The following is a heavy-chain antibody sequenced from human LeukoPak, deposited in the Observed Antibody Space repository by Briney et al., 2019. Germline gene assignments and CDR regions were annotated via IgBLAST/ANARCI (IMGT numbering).Heavy chain of an antibody. D-gene: IGHD3-10*01. Sequence: ASVKVSCKASGYTFSGYYMHWVRQAPGQGVEGMGWINPNSGGTDYAQKFKGRVTMNRDTSISTAYMEVSRLRSDDTAVYYCASGDRVTMLRGGNIGYFDYWGQGTLVTVSS. V-gene: IGHV1-2*02. CDR2: INPNSGGT. CDR3: ASGDRVTMLRGGNIGYFDY. J-gene: IGHJ4*02. CDR1: GYTFSGYY.